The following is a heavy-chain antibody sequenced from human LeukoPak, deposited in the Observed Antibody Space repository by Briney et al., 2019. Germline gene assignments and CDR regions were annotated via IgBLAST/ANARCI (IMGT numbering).Heavy chain of an antibody. V-gene: IGHV3-7*01. CDR1: GFTFSNNW. J-gene: IGHJ4*02. CDR3: APYWYGSGTSLGY. D-gene: IGHD3-10*01. CDR2: INLDGSEK. Sequence: PGGSLRLSCAASGFTFSNNWMSWVRQAPGKGLEWVANINLDGSEKYYVDSVKGRFTISRDNAKNSLYLQMNSLRAEDTAVYFCAPYWYGSGTSLGYWGQGTLVTVSS.